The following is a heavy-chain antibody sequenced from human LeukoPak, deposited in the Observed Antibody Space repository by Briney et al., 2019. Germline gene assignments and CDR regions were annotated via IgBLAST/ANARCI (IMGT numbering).Heavy chain of an antibody. CDR3: AREQPADNYYGMDV. V-gene: IGHV1-2*06. CDR2: INPNSGGT. CDR1: GYTFTGYY. Sequence: LWASVKVSCKASGYTFTGYYMHWVRQAPGQGLEWMGRINPNSGGTNYAQKFQGRVTMTRDTSISTAYMELSSLRSDDTAVYYCAREQPADNYYGMDVWGQGTTVTVSS. D-gene: IGHD2-2*01. J-gene: IGHJ6*02.